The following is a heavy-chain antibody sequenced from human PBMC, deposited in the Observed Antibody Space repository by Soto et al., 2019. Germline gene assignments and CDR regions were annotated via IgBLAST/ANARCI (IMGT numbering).Heavy chain of an antibody. Sequence: QVRLVESGGGLVQPGRSLRLSCEASGLTISMYAMHWVRQAPGKGLEWVAVISEDGDNQYYGDSVKGRCTISRDTSQNTLHLQLNSLRIEDTALYYCVRDMPYSDLWNGYSGIFDSWGQGTLVTVSS. CDR1: GLTISMYA. CDR2: ISEDGDNQ. V-gene: IGHV3-30*04. CDR3: VRDMPYSDLWNGYSGIFDS. D-gene: IGHD3-3*01. J-gene: IGHJ4*02.